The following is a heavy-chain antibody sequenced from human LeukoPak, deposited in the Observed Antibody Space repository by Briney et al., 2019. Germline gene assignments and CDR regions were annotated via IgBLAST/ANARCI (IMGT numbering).Heavy chain of an antibody. CDR2: IYPGDSDT. Sequence: PGESLKISSKGSGYSFTSYWIGWVRQMPRTGPAWMASIYPGDSDTRYSPSFQGQVTISADKSLSTAYLQWSSLKASDTAMYYCARRGGSGGSFDYWGQGTLVTVSS. V-gene: IGHV5-51*01. J-gene: IGHJ4*02. D-gene: IGHD3-10*01. CDR3: ARRGGSGGSFDY. CDR1: GYSFTSYW.